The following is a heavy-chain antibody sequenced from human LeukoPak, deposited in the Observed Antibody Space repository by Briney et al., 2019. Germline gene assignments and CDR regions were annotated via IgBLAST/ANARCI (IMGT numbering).Heavy chain of an antibody. D-gene: IGHD3-10*02. CDR3: AELGITMIGGV. V-gene: IGHV3-21*01. CDR2: ITSSSSYV. J-gene: IGHJ6*04. CDR1: GFTFSSSS. Sequence: AGSLRLSCAASGFTFSSSSMNWVRQAPGKGLEWVSSITSSSSYVYYADSVRGRFTISRDNANKSLFLQMNSLRADDTAVYYCAELGITMIGGVWGKGTTVTISS.